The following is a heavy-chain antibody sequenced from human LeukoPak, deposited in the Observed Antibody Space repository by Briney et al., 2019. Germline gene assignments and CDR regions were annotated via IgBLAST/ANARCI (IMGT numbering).Heavy chain of an antibody. CDR3: ARDLTAGAAKYWFDP. Sequence: PSETLSLTCSVSGGSISSSGYYWGWIRQPPGKGLEWIGSIYYSRSTYYNPSLKSRVTISVDTSKNQFSLKLSSVTAADTAVYYCARDLTAGAAKYWFDPWGQGTLVTVSS. J-gene: IGHJ5*02. CDR1: GGSISSSGYY. CDR2: IYYSRST. D-gene: IGHD6-13*01. V-gene: IGHV4-39*07.